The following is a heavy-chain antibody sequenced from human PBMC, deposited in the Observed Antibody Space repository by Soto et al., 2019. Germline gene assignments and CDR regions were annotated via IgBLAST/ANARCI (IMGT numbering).Heavy chain of an antibody. CDR2: IIPIFGTA. CDR1: GGTFSSYA. CDR3: ARGSLLRFLEWLSPDGMDV. V-gene: IGHV1-69*13. D-gene: IGHD3-3*01. Sequence: SVKVSCKASGGTFSSYAISWVRQAPGQGLEWMGGIIPIFGTANYAQKFQGRVTITADESTSTAYMELSRLRSDDTAVYYCARGSLLRFLEWLSPDGMDVWGQGTTVTVSS. J-gene: IGHJ6*02.